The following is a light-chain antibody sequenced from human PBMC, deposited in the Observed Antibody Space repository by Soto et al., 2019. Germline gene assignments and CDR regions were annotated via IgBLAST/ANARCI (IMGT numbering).Light chain of an antibody. J-gene: IGKJ2*01. Sequence: DIQMTQSPSTLSASVGDRVTITCRASQSINDWLAWYQQKPGKAPKILISDASTLETGVPSRFNGSGSGTEFTLTISSLQPDDFATYFCQQYKSYSAFGQGTKLEIK. CDR3: QQYKSYSA. CDR2: DAS. V-gene: IGKV1-5*01. CDR1: QSINDW.